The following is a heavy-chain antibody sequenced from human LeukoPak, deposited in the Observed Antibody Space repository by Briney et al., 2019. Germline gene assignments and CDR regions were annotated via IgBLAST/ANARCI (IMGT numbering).Heavy chain of an antibody. CDR2: ISGSGGST. CDR3: AKAYSSGWYNWFDP. CDR1: GFTFNNYA. J-gene: IGHJ5*02. D-gene: IGHD6-19*01. Sequence: PGGSLRLSCAASGFTFNNYAMSWVRQAPGKGLEWVSAISGSGGSTYYADSVKGRFTISRDNSKNTLYLQMNSLRAEDTAVYYCAKAYSSGWYNWFDPWGQGTLVTVSS. V-gene: IGHV3-23*01.